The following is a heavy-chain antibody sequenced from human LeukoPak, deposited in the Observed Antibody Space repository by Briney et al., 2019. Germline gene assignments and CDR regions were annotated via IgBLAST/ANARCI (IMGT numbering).Heavy chain of an antibody. Sequence: GGSLRLSCAASGFTFSSYEMNWVRQAPGKGLEWVSYISSSGSTIYYADSVKGRFTISRDNAKNSLYLQMNSLRAEDTAVYYCARDAWDYFYYYYYMDVWGKGTTVTISS. CDR1: GFTFSSYE. CDR3: ARDAWDYFYYYYYMDV. D-gene: IGHD2/OR15-2a*01. CDR2: ISSSGSTI. J-gene: IGHJ6*03. V-gene: IGHV3-48*03.